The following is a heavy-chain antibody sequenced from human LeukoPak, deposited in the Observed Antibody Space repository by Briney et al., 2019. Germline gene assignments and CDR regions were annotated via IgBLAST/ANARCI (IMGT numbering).Heavy chain of an antibody. Sequence: KASETLSLTCTVSGGSISSYYWSWIRQPPGKGLEWIGYIYYSGSTNYNPSLKSRVTISVDTSKNQFSLKLSSVTAADTAVYYCAKGKGEVYYFDYWGQGTLVTVSS. V-gene: IGHV4-59*12. D-gene: IGHD3-16*01. J-gene: IGHJ4*02. CDR3: AKGKGEVYYFDY. CDR2: IYYSGST. CDR1: GGSISSYY.